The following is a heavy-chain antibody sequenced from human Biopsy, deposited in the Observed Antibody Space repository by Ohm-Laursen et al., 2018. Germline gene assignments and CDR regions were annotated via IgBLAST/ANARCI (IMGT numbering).Heavy chain of an antibody. CDR1: GYTFTDYC. Sequence: GALVKVSCKASGYTFTDYCVHWVRQAPGHGLEWMGWIDTINGGARYAQKFQGRVTMTRDTSISTAYMELSRLTSDDTAVYYCARERDPWGQGTLVTVSS. CDR2: IDTINGGA. V-gene: IGHV1-2*02. J-gene: IGHJ5*02. CDR3: ARERDP.